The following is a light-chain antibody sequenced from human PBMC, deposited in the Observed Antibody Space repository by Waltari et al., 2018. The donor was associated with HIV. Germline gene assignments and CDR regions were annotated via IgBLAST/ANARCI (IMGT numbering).Light chain of an antibody. CDR3: QQRYNWLYS. V-gene: IGKV3-11*01. CDR1: QSVRTY. J-gene: IGKJ2*01. Sequence: EIVLTQSPATLSLSPGERATLSCRASQSVRTYLAWYQQKPGQAPRLLIYDASHRATDIPARFSGSGSETDFTLTISSLEPEDFAVYYCQQRYNWLYSFGQGTKVEIK. CDR2: DAS.